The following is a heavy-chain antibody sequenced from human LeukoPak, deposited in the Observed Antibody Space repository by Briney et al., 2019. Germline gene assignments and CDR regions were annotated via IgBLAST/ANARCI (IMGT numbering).Heavy chain of an antibody. CDR3: ARDASSGGSYEGFDY. CDR2: INPNSGGT. CDR1: GYTFTGYY. Sequence: ASVKVSCKASGYTFTGYYMHWVRQAPGQGLEWMGWINPNSGGTNYAQKFQGRVTMTRDTSISTAYMELSRLRSDDTAVYYCARDASSGGSYEGFDYWGQGTLVTVSS. D-gene: IGHD1-26*01. V-gene: IGHV1-2*02. J-gene: IGHJ4*02.